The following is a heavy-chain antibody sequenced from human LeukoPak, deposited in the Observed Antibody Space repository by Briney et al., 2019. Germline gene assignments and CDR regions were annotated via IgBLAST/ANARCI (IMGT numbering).Heavy chain of an antibody. CDR3: ARGIRRQYPLDY. D-gene: IGHD5-18*01. J-gene: IGHJ4*02. CDR2: ISYDGSNK. V-gene: IGHV3-30-3*01. Sequence: PGGSLRLSCAASGFTFSSYAMHWVRQAPGKGLEWVAVISYDGSNKYYADSVKGRFTISRDNSKNTLYLQMNSLRAEDTAVYYCARGIRRQYPLDYWGQGTLVTVSS. CDR1: GFTFSSYA.